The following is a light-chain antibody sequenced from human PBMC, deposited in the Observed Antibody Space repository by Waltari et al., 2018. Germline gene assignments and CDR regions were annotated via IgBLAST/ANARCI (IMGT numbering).Light chain of an antibody. J-gene: IGLJ1*01. CDR1: SGDIGGYNL. Sequence: QSALTQPASVSGSPGQSLTISCTATSGDIGGYNLVSCYQQHQGKAPKLMIYEGNKWPSGVSNRFSGSKSGNTASLTISGLQAEDEADYYCSSYADSNICVFGSGTKVTVL. CDR3: SSYADSNICV. CDR2: EGN. V-gene: IGLV2-23*01.